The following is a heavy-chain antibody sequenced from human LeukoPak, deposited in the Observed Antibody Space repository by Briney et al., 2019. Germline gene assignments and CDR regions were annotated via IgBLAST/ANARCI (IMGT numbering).Heavy chain of an antibody. CDR1: GFTFSRSG. Sequence: GGSLRLSCAASGFTFSRSGMDWVRQAPGKGLEWVAVVWYDGSNKYYADSVKGRFTISRDNSKNTLYLQMNSLRAEDTAVYYCAKAYSGYDRFDYWGQGTLVTVSS. D-gene: IGHD5-12*01. J-gene: IGHJ4*02. V-gene: IGHV3-33*06. CDR2: VWYDGSNK. CDR3: AKAYSGYDRFDY.